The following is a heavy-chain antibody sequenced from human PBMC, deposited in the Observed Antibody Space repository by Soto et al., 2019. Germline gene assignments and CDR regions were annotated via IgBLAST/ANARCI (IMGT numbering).Heavy chain of an antibody. D-gene: IGHD3-3*01. J-gene: IGHJ4*02. CDR1: GFTFSDYY. V-gene: IGHV3-11*01. CDR3: ARGGKLEMSGIFDY. Sequence: QVQLVESGGGLVKPGGSLRLSCAASGFTFSDYYMTWIRQAPGKRLEWVSYISNTGYSIFYADSVKGRFTISRDNAKNSLYLQMNSLRAEDTAVYYCARGGKLEMSGIFDYWGQGTLVTVSS. CDR2: ISNTGYSI.